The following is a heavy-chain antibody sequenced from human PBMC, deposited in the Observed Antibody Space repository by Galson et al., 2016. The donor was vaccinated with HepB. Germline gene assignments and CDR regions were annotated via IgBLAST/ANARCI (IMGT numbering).Heavy chain of an antibody. V-gene: IGHV3-30*03. CDR3: ARRYEYCPPVGCSVDY. CDR1: GLTFSNSG. J-gene: IGHJ4*02. Sequence: SLRLSCAASGLTFSNSGMHWVHQAPGKGLAWVAADSLDGRRKFYAEAVRGRFTISRDNYTSLPLLQMRSLRADDTALSHCARRYEYCPPVGCSVDYGGQGTLVSVSS. D-gene: IGHD2/OR15-2a*01. CDR2: DSLDGRRK.